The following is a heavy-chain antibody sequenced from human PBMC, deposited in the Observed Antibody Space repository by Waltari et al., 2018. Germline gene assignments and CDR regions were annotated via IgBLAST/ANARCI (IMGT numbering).Heavy chain of an antibody. CDR1: GGSISRSSYY. Sequence: QLQLQESGPGLVKPSETLSLTCTVSGGSISRSSYYWGWIRQPPGKGLEWIGSIYYSGSTYYNPSLKIRVTISVDTSKNQFSLKLSSVTAADTAVYYCARPKYYYYGMDVWGQGTTVTVSS. CDR2: IYYSGST. V-gene: IGHV4-39*07. CDR3: ARPKYYYYGMDV. J-gene: IGHJ6*02.